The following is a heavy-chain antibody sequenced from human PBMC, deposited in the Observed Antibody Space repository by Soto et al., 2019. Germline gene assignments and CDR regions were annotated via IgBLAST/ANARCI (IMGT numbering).Heavy chain of an antibody. CDR3: ARVRTTVFGSVDY. J-gene: IGHJ4*02. D-gene: IGHD4-17*01. Sequence: QVQLVESGGGVVQPVRSLRLSCAASGFTFSSYGRHWVRQAPGKGREWVAVIWYDGSNRYYADSVKGRFTISRDNSKKTLYLKMISLRAEDTVVYYSARVRTTVFGSVDYWGQGTLVTVSS. CDR2: IWYDGSNR. V-gene: IGHV3-33*01. CDR1: GFTFSSYG.